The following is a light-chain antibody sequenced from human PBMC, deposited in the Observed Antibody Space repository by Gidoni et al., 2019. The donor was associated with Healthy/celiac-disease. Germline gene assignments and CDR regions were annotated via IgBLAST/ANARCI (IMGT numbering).Light chain of an antibody. CDR3: QQYYSTPFT. CDR1: QSVLYSSNTKNY. V-gene: IGKV4-1*01. CDR2: WAS. Sequence: DIVMTQPPDALAASLGESATINCKSSQSVLYSSNTKNYLAWYQQKPGQPPKLLIYWASTRESGIPARFSGSGSGTDFTLTISSLQAEDVAVYYCQQYYSTPFTFGPGTKVDIK. J-gene: IGKJ3*01.